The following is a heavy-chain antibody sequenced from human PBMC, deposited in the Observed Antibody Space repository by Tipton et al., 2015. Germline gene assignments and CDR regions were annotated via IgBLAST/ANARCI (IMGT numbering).Heavy chain of an antibody. CDR2: IWSHGNKK. J-gene: IGHJ4*01. V-gene: IGHV3-33*08. CDR3: AREYYGLLTGYYFDY. CDR1: GFAFNTYS. D-gene: IGHD3/OR15-3a*01. Sequence: SLRLSCAASGFAFNTYSMHWVRQAPGKGLEWLTVIWSHGNKKYYADSVKGRFAISRDNSNNTLHLQMNSLRAEDTAIYYCAREYYGLLTGYYFDYWGQGTLATVSS.